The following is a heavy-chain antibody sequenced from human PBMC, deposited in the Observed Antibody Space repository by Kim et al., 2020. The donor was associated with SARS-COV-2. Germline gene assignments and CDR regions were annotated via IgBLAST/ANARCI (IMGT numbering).Heavy chain of an antibody. CDR1: GFTVSSNY. J-gene: IGHJ5*02. V-gene: IGHV3-66*01. D-gene: IGHD6-13*01. Sequence: GGSLRLSCAASGFTVSSNYMSWVRQAPGKGLEWVSVIYSGGSTYYADSVKGRFTISRDNSKNTLYLQMNSLRAEDTAVYYCASGGAAAGIFGWFDPWGQGTLVTVSS. CDR2: IYSGGST. CDR3: ASGGAAAGIFGWFDP.